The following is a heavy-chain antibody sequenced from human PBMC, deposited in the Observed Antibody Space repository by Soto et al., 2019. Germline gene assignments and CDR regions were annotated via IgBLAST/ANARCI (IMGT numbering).Heavy chain of an antibody. D-gene: IGHD3-22*01. CDR1: GYKFTGYG. Sequence: ASVKVSCKASGYKFTGYGISWVRQAPGQGLEWMGWISAYTGNTIYAQKFQGRVSMTVDTSTHTAYMDLRNLRSDDTAVYYCARDRGQGVVTAHFNGMEDWGLGTTVTVS. V-gene: IGHV1-18*01. CDR2: ISAYTGNT. CDR3: ARDRGQGVVTAHFNGMED. J-gene: IGHJ6*02.